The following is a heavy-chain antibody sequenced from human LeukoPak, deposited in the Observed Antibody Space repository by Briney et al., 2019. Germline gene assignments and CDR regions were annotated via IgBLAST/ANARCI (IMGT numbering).Heavy chain of an antibody. D-gene: IGHD5-12*01. CDR2: IYTSGSA. J-gene: IGHJ5*02. CDR3: ARSPRGYSGYDPYNWFDP. Sequence: SQTLSLTCTVSGGSISSGSYYWSWIRQPAGKGLEWIGRIYTSGSASYNPSLKSRVTISVDTSKNQFSLRLSSVTAADTAVYYCARSPRGYSGYDPYNWFDPWGQGTLVTVSS. CDR1: GGSISSGSYY. V-gene: IGHV4-61*02.